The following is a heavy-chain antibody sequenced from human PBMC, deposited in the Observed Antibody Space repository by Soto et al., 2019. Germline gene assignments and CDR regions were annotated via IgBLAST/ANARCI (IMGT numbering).Heavy chain of an antibody. J-gene: IGHJ4*02. CDR3: ASGDGYNYVGY. D-gene: IGHD5-12*01. CDR1: GCTFSSYT. Sequence: QVQLVQSGAEVKKPGSSVKVSCKASGCTFSSYTISWVRQAPGQGLEWMGRISPFLGIANYAQKFQGRVTITADKSTSTAYMELSSLRSEDTAVYYCASGDGYNYVGYWGQGTLVTVSS. V-gene: IGHV1-69*02. CDR2: ISPFLGIA.